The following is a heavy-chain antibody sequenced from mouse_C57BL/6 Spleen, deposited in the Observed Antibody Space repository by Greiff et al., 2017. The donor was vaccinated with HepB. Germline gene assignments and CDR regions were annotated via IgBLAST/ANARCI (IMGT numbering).Heavy chain of an antibody. CDR3: ARHEADYPWFAY. V-gene: IGHV1-62-2*01. CDR2: FYPGSGSI. D-gene: IGHD2-4*01. J-gene: IGHJ3*01. CDR1: GYTFTEYT. Sequence: QVHVKQSGAELVKPGASVKLSCKASGYTFTEYTIHWVKQRSGQGLEWIGWFYPGSGSIKYNEKFKDKATLTADKSSSTVYMELSRLTSEDSAVYFCARHEADYPWFAYWGQGTLVTVSA.